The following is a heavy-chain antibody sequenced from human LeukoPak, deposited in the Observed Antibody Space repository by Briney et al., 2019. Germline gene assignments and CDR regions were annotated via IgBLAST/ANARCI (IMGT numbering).Heavy chain of an antibody. CDR2: IKQDGSEK. CDR1: GFTFSSYW. Sequence: GGSLRLSCAASGFTFSSYWMSWVRQAPGKGLEWVANIKQDGSEKYYVDSVKGRFTISRDNAKNSLYLQMNSLRAEDTAVYYCARAVLLWHGSLDYWGQGTLVTVSS. V-gene: IGHV3-7*01. J-gene: IGHJ4*02. D-gene: IGHD3-10*01. CDR3: ARAVLLWHGSLDY.